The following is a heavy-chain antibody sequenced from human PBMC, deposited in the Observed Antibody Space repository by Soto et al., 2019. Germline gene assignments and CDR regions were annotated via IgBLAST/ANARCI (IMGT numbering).Heavy chain of an antibody. D-gene: IGHD1-26*01. J-gene: IGHJ5*01. Sequence: GGSLRLSCAASGFTFTSYGMHWVRQAPGKGLEWMALILHDGSAEYYADSVKGRFTISRDNSKNTLFLQMNSLRAEDTAVYYCAKDLYVQPPSGWFDPWGQGTLVTVSS. CDR2: ILHDGSAE. CDR3: AKDLYVQPPSGWFDP. CDR1: GFTFTSYG. V-gene: IGHV3-30*18.